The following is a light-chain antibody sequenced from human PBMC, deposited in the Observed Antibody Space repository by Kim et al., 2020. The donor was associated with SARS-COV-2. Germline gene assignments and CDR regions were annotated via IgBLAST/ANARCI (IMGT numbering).Light chain of an antibody. CDR2: QAS. V-gene: IGKV1-5*03. J-gene: IGKJ2*01. Sequence: SASVGDRVTITCRASQSVGSGLAWYQQKPGKAPKVLIYQASSLESGVPSRFSGSGSGAEFILTISSLQPDDFATYYCHQYNSYPYTFGQGTKLEI. CDR3: HQYNSYPYT. CDR1: QSVGSG.